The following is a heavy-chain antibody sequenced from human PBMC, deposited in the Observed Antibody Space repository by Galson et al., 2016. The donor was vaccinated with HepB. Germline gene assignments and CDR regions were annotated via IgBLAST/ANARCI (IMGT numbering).Heavy chain of an antibody. V-gene: IGHV3-23*01. CDR1: GFTFSDPP. CDR2: TSASGGNT. D-gene: IGHD4-17*01. J-gene: IGHJ5*02. Sequence: SLRLSCAASGFTFSDPPMSWVRQAPGKGLDWVSSTSASGGNTYYPDSVKGRFTISRDNSKNTLYLQMNSLRAEDTAVYYCARDRGYGDPLWNWFDPWGRGTLVTVSS. CDR3: ARDRGYGDPLWNWFDP.